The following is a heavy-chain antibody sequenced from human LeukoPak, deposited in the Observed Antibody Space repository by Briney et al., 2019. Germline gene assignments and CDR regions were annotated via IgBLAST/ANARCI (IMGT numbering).Heavy chain of an antibody. V-gene: IGHV4-59*11. J-gene: IGHJ5*02. Sequence: PSETLSLTCTVSGGSISSHYWSWIRQPPGKGLEWIGYIYYSGSTNYNPSLKSRVTISVDTSKNQFSPKLSSVTAADTAVYYCARGVNWFDPWGQGTLVTVSS. CDR1: GGSISSHY. CDR3: ARGVNWFDP. CDR2: IYYSGST.